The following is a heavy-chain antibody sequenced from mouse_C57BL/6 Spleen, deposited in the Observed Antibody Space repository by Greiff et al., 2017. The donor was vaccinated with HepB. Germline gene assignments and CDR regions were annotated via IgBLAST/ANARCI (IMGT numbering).Heavy chain of an antibody. J-gene: IGHJ2*01. D-gene: IGHD2-4*01. CDR3: ARTGGYDYYFDY. CDR1: GFTFSDYG. V-gene: IGHV5-15*01. CDR2: ISNLAYSI. Sequence: EVQLVESGGGLVQPGGSLKLSCAASGFTFSDYGMAWVRQAPRKGPEWVAFISNLAYSIYYADTVTGRFTISRENAKNTLYLEMSSLRSEDTAMYYCARTGGYDYYFDYWGQGTTLTVSS.